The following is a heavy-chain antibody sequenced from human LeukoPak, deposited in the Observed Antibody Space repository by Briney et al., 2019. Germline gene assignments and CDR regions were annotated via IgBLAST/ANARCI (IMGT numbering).Heavy chain of an antibody. CDR3: ARDSSGWYSLDY. CDR1: GFTFSNAW. J-gene: IGHJ4*02. V-gene: IGHV3-69-1*01. Sequence: PGGSLRLSCAASGFTFSNAWMSWVRQAPGKGLEWVSSISSSSYIYYADSVKGRFTISRDNAKNSLYLQMNSLRAEDTAVYYCARDSSGWYSLDYWGQGTLVTVSS. CDR2: ISSSSYI. D-gene: IGHD6-19*01.